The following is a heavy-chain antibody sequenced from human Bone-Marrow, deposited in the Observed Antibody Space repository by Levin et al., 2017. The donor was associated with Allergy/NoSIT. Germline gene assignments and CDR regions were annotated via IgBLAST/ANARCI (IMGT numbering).Heavy chain of an antibody. D-gene: IGHD1-26*01. CDR3: AASPGVGYVGYFDL. CDR2: TYYSGAT. Sequence: KTGGSLRLSCTVSGGPISSSGYYWGWIRQRPGKGLEWVGSTYYSGATYSQPSLKSRLTMSHDTSKNEISLTLRSVTAADTALYFCAASPGVGYVGYFDLWGRGTLVTVSS. J-gene: IGHJ2*01. V-gene: IGHV4-39*01. CDR1: GGPISSSGYY.